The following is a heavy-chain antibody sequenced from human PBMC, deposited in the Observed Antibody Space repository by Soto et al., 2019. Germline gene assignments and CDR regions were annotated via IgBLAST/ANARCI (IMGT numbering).Heavy chain of an antibody. J-gene: IGHJ6*02. CDR1: GYSVTSYW. V-gene: IGHV5-51*01. D-gene: IGHD2-15*01. CDR2: IYPGDSDT. Sequence: GESLKISCNGSGYSVTSYWIGLVRQMPGKGLEWMGIIYPGDSDTRYSPSFQGQVTISADKSISTAYLQWSSLKASDTAMYYCARPATAHYYYYGMDVWGQGTTVTVSS. CDR3: ARPATAHYYYYGMDV.